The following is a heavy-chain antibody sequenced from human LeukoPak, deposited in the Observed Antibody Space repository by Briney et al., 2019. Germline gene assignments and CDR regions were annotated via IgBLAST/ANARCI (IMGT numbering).Heavy chain of an antibody. Sequence: GGSLRLSCAASGFTLSNVWMNWVRQAPGKGLEWVGRIKSKTDGGTTDYAAPVKGRFTISRDESENMIYLEMNSLKIEDTAVYYCTTPRGIPNWGQGTLVTVSS. CDR2: IKSKTDGGTT. CDR1: GFTLSNVW. J-gene: IGHJ4*02. V-gene: IGHV3-15*07. D-gene: IGHD2-21*01. CDR3: TTPRGIPN.